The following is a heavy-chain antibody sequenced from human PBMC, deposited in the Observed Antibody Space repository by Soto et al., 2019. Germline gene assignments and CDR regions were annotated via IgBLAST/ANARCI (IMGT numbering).Heavy chain of an antibody. CDR3: ARVTLKAGNWFDP. CDR1: GYTFTDYF. V-gene: IGHV1-2*02. J-gene: IGHJ5*02. Sequence: ASVKVSCKAAGYTFTDYFIHWVRQAPGQGFEWMGWINPKSRGTTYAQKFQGRVTMTRDTSNSTAYMELRGLRSDDTAIYYCARVTLKAGNWFDPWGQGTLVNVYS. CDR2: INPKSRGT.